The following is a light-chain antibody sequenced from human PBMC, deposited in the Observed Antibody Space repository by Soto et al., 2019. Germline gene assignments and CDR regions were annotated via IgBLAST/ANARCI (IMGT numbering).Light chain of an antibody. CDR1: QDINSW. V-gene: IGKV1-5*01. Sequence: DIQLTQSPSTLSASVGDRVTITCRASQDINSWVAWYQQKPGKAPKFLIYDASILQSGVPSRFSGSGSGTEFTLTISSLQPDDFATYYCQRYNSNSRTFGQGTTVDFK. J-gene: IGKJ1*01. CDR3: QRYNSNSRT. CDR2: DAS.